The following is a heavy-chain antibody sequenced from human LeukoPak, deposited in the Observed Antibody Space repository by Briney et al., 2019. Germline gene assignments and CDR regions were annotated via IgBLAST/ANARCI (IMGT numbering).Heavy chain of an antibody. D-gene: IGHD6-19*01. J-gene: IGHJ4*02. CDR2: TSGSGRSI. CDR1: GFTFSSYA. CDR3: AKDMNSWRDGSGLGDYFDY. V-gene: IGHV3-23*01. Sequence: GXSXRLSCAASGFTFSSYAMSWVRQAPGKGLEWVSGTSGSGRSIHYADSVKGRFTISRDNSKNTLYLQMNSLRADDTAVYYCAKDMNSWRDGSGLGDYFDYWGQGTLVXVSS.